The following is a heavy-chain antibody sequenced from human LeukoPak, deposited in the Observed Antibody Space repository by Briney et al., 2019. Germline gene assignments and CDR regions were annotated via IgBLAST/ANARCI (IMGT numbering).Heavy chain of an antibody. CDR3: ARATQLWFDFDY. J-gene: IGHJ4*02. D-gene: IGHD5-18*01. CDR1: GGSFSGYY. V-gene: IGHV4-34*01. CDR2: INHSGST. Sequence: SETLSLTCAVYGGSFSGYYWSWIRQPPGKGLEWIGEINHSGSTNYNPSLKSRVTISVDTSKNQFSLKLSSVTAADTAVYYCARATQLWFDFDYWGQGTLVTVSS.